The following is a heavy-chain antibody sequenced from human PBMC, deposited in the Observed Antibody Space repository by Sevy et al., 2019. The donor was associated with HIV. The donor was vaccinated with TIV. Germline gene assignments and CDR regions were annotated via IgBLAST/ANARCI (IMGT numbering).Heavy chain of an antibody. V-gene: IGHV1-69*13. J-gene: IGHJ6*02. D-gene: IGHD6-13*01. CDR1: GGTFNNYA. CDR3: AVTFSSSWFYYGMDV. Sequence: ASVKVSCKASGGTFNNYAISWVRQAPGQGLEWMGGIIPIFGTVNYAQKFQGRVTITADESTSTAYMELSSLRSEDTAVYYCAVTFSSSWFYYGMDVWGQGTAVTVSS. CDR2: IIPIFGTV.